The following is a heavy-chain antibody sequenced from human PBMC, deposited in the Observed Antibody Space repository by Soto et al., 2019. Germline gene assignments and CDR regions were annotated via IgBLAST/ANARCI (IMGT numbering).Heavy chain of an antibody. D-gene: IGHD6-13*01. J-gene: IGHJ4*02. CDR3: ARGTSWQLPFDY. Sequence: SETLSLTCTVSSDSISSYYWSWIRQPPGKRLEWIGYISYSGSTDYNPSLKSRVTISGDTSKDQFSLKVSSVTAADTAVYYCARGTSWQLPFDYWGQGTLVTVSS. CDR2: ISYSGST. V-gene: IGHV4-59*01. CDR1: SDSISSYY.